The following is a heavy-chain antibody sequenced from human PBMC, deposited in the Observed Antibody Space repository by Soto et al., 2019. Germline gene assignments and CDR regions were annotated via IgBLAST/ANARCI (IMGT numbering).Heavy chain of an antibody. V-gene: IGHV3-30-3*01. D-gene: IGHD4-4*01. CDR2: ISYDGSNK. Sequence: QVQLVESGGGVVQPGRSLRLSCAASGFTFSSYAMHWVRQAPGKGLAWVAVISYDGSNKYYADSVKGRFTISRDNSKNTLYLQMNSLRAEDTAVYYCASPLWRYDYNWGYFDLWCGGTLVTVSS. CDR1: GFTFSSYA. J-gene: IGHJ2*01. CDR3: ASPLWRYDYNWGYFDL.